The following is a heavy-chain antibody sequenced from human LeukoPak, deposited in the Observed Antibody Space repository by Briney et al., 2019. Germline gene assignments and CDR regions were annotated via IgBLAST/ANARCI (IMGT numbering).Heavy chain of an antibody. CDR3: ASFNWGSLPDS. CDR1: GGSISSHY. D-gene: IGHD7-27*01. Sequence: SETLSLTCTVSGGSISSHYWSWIRQPPGKGLEWIGYVYYSGSPNYNPSLKSRVTISVDTSKNQFSLKLSSVSAADTAVYYCASFNWGSLPDSWGQGILVTVSS. J-gene: IGHJ4*02. CDR2: VYYSGSP. V-gene: IGHV4-59*11.